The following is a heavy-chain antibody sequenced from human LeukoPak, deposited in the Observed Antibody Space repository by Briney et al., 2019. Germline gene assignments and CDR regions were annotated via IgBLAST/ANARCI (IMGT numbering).Heavy chain of an antibody. D-gene: IGHD1-26*01. V-gene: IGHV4-4*07. CDR1: GASINGYY. J-gene: IGHJ6*03. CDR3: ASGIYPHYYYCMDV. CDR2: LSTSGGT. Sequence: PSETLSLTCTVSGASINGYYWNWIRQPAGKGLEWIGRLSTSGGTNYNPSLKSRVTMSVDTTKNQLSLQVSSVTAADTAVYYCASGIYPHYYYCMDVWGKGSTVTVSS.